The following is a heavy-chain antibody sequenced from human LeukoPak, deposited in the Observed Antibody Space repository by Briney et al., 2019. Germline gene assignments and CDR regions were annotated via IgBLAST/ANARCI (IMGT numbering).Heavy chain of an antibody. J-gene: IGHJ5*02. CDR1: GGSISSYY. V-gene: IGHV4-4*07. Sequence: SETLSLTCTVSGGSISSYYWSWIRQPAGKGLEWIGRIYTSGSTNYNPSLKSRVTMSVDTSKNQFSLKLSSVTAADTAVYYCARDGAEGLRGAAADFNWFDPWGQGTLVTVSS. CDR2: IYTSGST. CDR3: ARDGAEGLRGAAADFNWFDP. D-gene: IGHD6-13*01.